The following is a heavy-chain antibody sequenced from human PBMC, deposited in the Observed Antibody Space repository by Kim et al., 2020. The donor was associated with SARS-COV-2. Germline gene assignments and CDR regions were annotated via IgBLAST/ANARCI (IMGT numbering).Heavy chain of an antibody. J-gene: IGHJ4*02. D-gene: IGHD6-19*01. CDR1: GFTFSSYG. V-gene: IGHV3-33*06. CDR3: AKAVGWLVLYFDY. Sequence: GGSLRLSCAASGFTFSSYGMHWVRQAPGKGLEWVAVIWYDGSNKYYADSVKGRFTISRDNSKNTLYLQMNSLRAEDTAVYYCAKAVGWLVLYFDYWGQGTLVTVSS. CDR2: IWYDGSNK.